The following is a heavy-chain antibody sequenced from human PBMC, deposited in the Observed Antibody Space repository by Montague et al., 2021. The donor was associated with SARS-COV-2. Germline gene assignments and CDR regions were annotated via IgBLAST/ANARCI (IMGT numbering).Heavy chain of an antibody. CDR3: ARISYDSGMGFDY. CDR2: XDWDDDK. J-gene: IGHJ4*02. Sequence: PALVKPTQTLTLTCTFSGFSLSTSGMCVSWIRQPPGKALEWLARXDWDDDKYYSTSLKTRLTISKDTSKNQVVLTMTNMDPVDTATYYCARISYDSGMGFDYWGQGTLVTVSS. D-gene: IGHD3-10*01. CDR1: GFSLSTSGMC. V-gene: IGHV2-70*11.